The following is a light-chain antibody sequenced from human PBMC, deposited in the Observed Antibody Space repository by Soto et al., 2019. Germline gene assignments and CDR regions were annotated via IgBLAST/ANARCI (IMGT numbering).Light chain of an antibody. CDR3: QQFYSCPWT. V-gene: IGKV3-15*01. Sequence: EIVMTQSPATLSVSPGERATLSCRASQSITSDLAWYQQKPGQAPRLLIYGASTRATGIPARFSGSGSGTEFTLTISSLQSEDSALYYCQQFYSCPWTFGPGTKVEIE. CDR1: QSITSD. CDR2: GAS. J-gene: IGKJ1*01.